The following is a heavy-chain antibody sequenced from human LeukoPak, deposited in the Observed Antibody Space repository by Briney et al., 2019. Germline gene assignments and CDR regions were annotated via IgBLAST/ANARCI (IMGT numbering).Heavy chain of an antibody. CDR3: ARGAFHGSGSYYNARYFDY. CDR1: GFTFSSYA. J-gene: IGHJ4*02. Sequence: GGSLRLSCAASGFTFSSYAMSWVRQAPGKGLEWVSAISGSGGSTYYADSVKGRFTISRDNSKNTLYLQMNSLRAEDTAVYYCARGAFHGSGSYYNARYFDYWGQGTLVTVSS. V-gene: IGHV3-23*01. D-gene: IGHD3-10*01. CDR2: ISGSGGST.